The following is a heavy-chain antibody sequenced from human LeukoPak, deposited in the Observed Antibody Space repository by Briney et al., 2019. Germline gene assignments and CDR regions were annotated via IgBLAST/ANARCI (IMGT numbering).Heavy chain of an antibody. V-gene: IGHV3-30*03. CDR3: ARDSGYDLIFDY. J-gene: IGHJ4*02. Sequence: GRSLRLSCAASGFTFSSYGMHWVRQAPGKGLEWVAVISYDGSNKYYADSVKGRFTISRDNSKNTLYLQMNSLRAEDTAVYYCARDSGYDLIFDYWGQGTLVTVSS. CDR2: ISYDGSNK. CDR1: GFTFSSYG. D-gene: IGHD5-12*01.